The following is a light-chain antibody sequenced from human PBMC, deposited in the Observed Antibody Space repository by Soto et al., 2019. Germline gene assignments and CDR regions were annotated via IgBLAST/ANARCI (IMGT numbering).Light chain of an antibody. Sequence: QSVLTQPASVSGSPGQSITISCTGTSSDVGGYNYVSWCQQHPGKAPKLMIYDVSNRPSGVSNRFSGSKSGNTASLTISGLQADDEADYYCNSYSTSSTYVFGTGTKVTV. J-gene: IGLJ1*01. CDR2: DVS. V-gene: IGLV2-14*01. CDR3: NSYSTSSTYV. CDR1: SSDVGGYNY.